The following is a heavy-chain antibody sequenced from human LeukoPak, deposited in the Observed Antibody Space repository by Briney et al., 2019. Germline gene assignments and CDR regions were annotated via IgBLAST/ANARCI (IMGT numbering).Heavy chain of an antibody. Sequence: GGSLRLSCAASGFTFSSYAMSWVRQAPGKGLEWVAVISYDGSNKYYADSVKGRFTISRDNSKNTLYLQMNSLRAEDTAVYYCAKNSYSYGSGSPDYWGQGTLVTVSS. V-gene: IGHV3-30*18. J-gene: IGHJ4*02. CDR1: GFTFSSYA. CDR3: AKNSYSYGSGSPDY. D-gene: IGHD5-18*01. CDR2: ISYDGSNK.